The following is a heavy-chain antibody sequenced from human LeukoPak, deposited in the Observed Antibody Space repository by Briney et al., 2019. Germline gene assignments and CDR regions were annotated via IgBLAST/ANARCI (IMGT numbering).Heavy chain of an antibody. Sequence: SGGSLRLSCPASGFTFSSYSMNWVRQAPGKGLEWVSSISSSSSYIYYADSVKGRFTISRDNAKNSLYLQMNSLRAEDTAVYYCARYCSSTSCPWGQGTLVTVSS. CDR1: GFTFSSYS. V-gene: IGHV3-21*01. J-gene: IGHJ5*02. CDR2: ISSSSSYI. CDR3: ARYCSSTSCP. D-gene: IGHD2-2*01.